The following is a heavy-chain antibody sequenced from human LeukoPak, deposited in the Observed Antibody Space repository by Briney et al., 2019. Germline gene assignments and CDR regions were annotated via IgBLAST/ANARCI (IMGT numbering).Heavy chain of an antibody. J-gene: IGHJ5*02. CDR1: GYTFTGYY. V-gene: IGHV1-2*06. Sequence: ASVKVSCKASGYTFTGYYMHWVRQAPGQGLEWMGRINPNSGGTNYAQKFQGRVTMTRDTSISTAYMELSRLRSDDTAVYYCARDWWLKYNWFDPWGQGTLVTVSP. D-gene: IGHD2-15*01. CDR2: INPNSGGT. CDR3: ARDWWLKYNWFDP.